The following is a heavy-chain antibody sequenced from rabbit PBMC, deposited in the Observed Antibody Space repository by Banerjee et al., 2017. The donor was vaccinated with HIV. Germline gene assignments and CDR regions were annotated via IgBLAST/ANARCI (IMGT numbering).Heavy chain of an antibody. J-gene: IGHJ4*01. Sequence: QEQLVESGGGLVQPEGSLTLTCKASGFSFSDRDVMCWVRQAPGKGLEWIACINTATGKPVYATWAKGRFTISTTSSTTVTLQMTSLTAADTATYFCARDSAGREDFNLWGPGTLVTVS. CDR1: GFSFSDRDV. CDR3: ARDSAGREDFNL. CDR2: INTATGKP. D-gene: IGHD4-2*01. V-gene: IGHV1S45*01.